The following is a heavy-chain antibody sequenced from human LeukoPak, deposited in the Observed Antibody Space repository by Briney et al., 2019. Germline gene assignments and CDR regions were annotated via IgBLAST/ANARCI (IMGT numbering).Heavy chain of an antibody. CDR2: IRYDGSNK. D-gene: IGHD3-10*01. V-gene: IGHV3-30*02. J-gene: IGHJ1*01. CDR3: AKDLGELRDD. Sequence: GGSLRLSCAASGFTFSSYGMHWVRQAPGKGLEWVAFIRYDGSNKYYADSVKGRFTISRDNSKNTLYLQMNSRRAENTAVYYCAKDLGELRDDWGQRTLVTVS. CDR1: GFTFSSYG.